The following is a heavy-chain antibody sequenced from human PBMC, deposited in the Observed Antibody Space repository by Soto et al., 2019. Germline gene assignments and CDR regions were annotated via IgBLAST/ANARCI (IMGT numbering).Heavy chain of an antibody. J-gene: IGHJ4*02. CDR1: GFTFSSYS. CDR3: ATLNTGSYSDY. V-gene: IGHV3-21*01. D-gene: IGHD3-10*01. Sequence: EVQLVESRGGLVKPGGSLRLSCEASGFTFSSYSMNWVRQAPGKGLEWVSSISSRSSYIYYADSVKGRFTISRDNAKNSLYLQMNSLRADDTAVYYCATLNTGSYSDYWGQGTLVTVSS. CDR2: ISSRSSYI.